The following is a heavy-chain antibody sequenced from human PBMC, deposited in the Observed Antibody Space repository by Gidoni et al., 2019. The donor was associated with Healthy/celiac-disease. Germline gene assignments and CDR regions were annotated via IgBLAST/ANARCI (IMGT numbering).Heavy chain of an antibody. D-gene: IGHD3-3*01. CDR3: ARAPPYYDFWSGYYAAPQDV. CDR1: GGAISSGGYY. Sequence: QVQLQESGPGLVKPSQTLSLTCTVSGGAISSGGYYWRWIRQHPGKGLEWIGYIYYSGSTYYNPSLKSRVTISVDTSKNQFSLKLSSGTAADTAVYYCARAPPYYDFWSGYYAAPQDVWGQGTTVTVSS. V-gene: IGHV4-31*03. J-gene: IGHJ6*02. CDR2: IYYSGST.